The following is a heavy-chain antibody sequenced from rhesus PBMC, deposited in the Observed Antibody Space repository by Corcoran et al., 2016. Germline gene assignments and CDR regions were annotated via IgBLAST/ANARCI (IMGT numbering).Heavy chain of an antibody. CDR3: AAHSGGWFYNSLDV. D-gene: IGHD6-31*01. CDR2: IAGSGVST. V-gene: IGHV4-173*01. CDR1: GGSISSNY. Sequence: QVQLQESGPGLVKPSETLSLTCAVSGGSISSNYWSWLRKPPGKGLEWIGRIAGSGVSTNYNPYLKSRITISPYPSKNQFSLKLSSVTAADTAVYYCAAHSGGWFYNSLDVWGRGVLVTVSS. J-gene: IGHJ5-2*02.